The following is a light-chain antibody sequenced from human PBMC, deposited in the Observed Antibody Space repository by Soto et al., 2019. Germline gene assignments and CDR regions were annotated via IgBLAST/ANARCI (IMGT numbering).Light chain of an antibody. J-gene: IGLJ1*01. CDR1: SSDVGGYNY. CDR3: SSYTSSSTNV. V-gene: IGLV2-14*01. Sequence: ALTQPASVSGSPGQSITISCTGTSSDVGGYNYVSWYQQHPGKAPKLMIYEVSNRPSGVSNRFSGSESGNTASLTISGLQAEDEADYYCSSYTSSSTNVFGTGTKVTVL. CDR2: EVS.